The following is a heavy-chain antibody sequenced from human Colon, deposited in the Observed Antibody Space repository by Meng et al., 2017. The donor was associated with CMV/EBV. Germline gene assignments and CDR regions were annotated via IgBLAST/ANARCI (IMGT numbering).Heavy chain of an antibody. CDR2: IHSSGSI. V-gene: IGHV4-31*02. CDR3: ARGRDPYKVRL. J-gene: IGHJ4*02. CDR1: GDSFRIGDHF. D-gene: IGHD5-24*01. Sequence: QVQLQESGPGLVKPSQTLPLTCTVSGDSFRIGDHFWTWIRQFPGKGLEWIGCIHSSGSIHYNPSLQSRGTISFDTSKSQFSLNLTSVSPADTAVYFCARGRDPYKVRLRGQGTLVTVSS.